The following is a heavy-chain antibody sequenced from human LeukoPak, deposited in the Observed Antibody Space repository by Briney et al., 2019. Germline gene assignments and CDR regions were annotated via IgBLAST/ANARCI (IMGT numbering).Heavy chain of an antibody. CDR1: GYSIRSNYY. J-gene: IGHJ4*02. CDR2: IYHSGST. CDR3: ARNVSYSFDY. Sequence: PSQTLSLTCDVSGYSIRSNYYWGWIRQPPGNGLEWIGSIYHSGSTYYNPSLKSRVTISVDTSKNQFSLKLSSVTAADTAVYYCARNVSYSFDYWGQGTLVTVSS. V-gene: IGHV4-38-2*01. D-gene: IGHD1-1*01.